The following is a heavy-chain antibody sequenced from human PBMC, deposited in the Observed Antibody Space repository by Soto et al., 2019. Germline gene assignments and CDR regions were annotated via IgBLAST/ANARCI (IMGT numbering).Heavy chain of an antibody. CDR2: IYSGGST. CDR1: GFTVSSNY. CDR3: ARDIVAAAGGYYYYYGMDV. D-gene: IGHD6-13*01. J-gene: IGHJ6*02. V-gene: IGHV3-66*01. Sequence: GGSLRLSCAASGFTVSSNYMSWVRQAPGKGLEWVSVIYSGGSTYYADSVKGRFTISRDNSKNTLYLQMNSLRAEDTAVYYCARDIVAAAGGYYYYYGMDVWGQGTTVTVSS.